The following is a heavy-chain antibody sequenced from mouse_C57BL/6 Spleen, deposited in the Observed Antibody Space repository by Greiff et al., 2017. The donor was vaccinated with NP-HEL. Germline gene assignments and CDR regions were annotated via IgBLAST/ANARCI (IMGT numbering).Heavy chain of an antibody. CDR2: IHPSDSDT. J-gene: IGHJ3*01. V-gene: IGHV1-74*01. CDR3: AILYYYGSDWFAY. CDR1: GYTFTSYW. D-gene: IGHD1-1*01. Sequence: QVQLKQPGAELVKPGASVKVSCKASGYTFTSYWMHWVKQRPGQGLEWIGRIHPSDSDTNYNQKFKGKATLTVDKSSSTAYMQLSSLTSEDSAVYYCAILYYYGSDWFAYWGQGTLVTVSA.